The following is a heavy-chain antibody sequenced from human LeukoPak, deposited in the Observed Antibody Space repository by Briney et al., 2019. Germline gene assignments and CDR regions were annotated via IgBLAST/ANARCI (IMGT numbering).Heavy chain of an antibody. D-gene: IGHD3-22*01. CDR1: GGSISSSSYY. CDR3: ASSPGGVITTIFDY. V-gene: IGHV4-39*07. J-gene: IGHJ4*02. Sequence: PSETLSLTCTVSGGSISSSSYYWGWIRQPPGKGLEWIGSIYYSGSTYYNPSLKSRVTISVDTSKNQFSLKLSSVTAADTAVYYCASSPGGVITTIFDYWGQGTLVTVSS. CDR2: IYYSGST.